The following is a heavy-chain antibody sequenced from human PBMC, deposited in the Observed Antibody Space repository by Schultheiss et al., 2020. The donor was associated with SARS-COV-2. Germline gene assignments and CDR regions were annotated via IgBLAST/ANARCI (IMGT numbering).Heavy chain of an antibody. D-gene: IGHD6-6*01. J-gene: IGHJ4*02. CDR2: IYYSGST. Sequence: SQTLSLTCAVYGGSFSGYYWSWIRQPAGKGLEWIGYIYYSGSTNYNPSLKSRVTISVDTSKNQFSLKVSSVTAADTAVYYCARGGAARQPPPVWGQGTLVTVSS. CDR1: GGSFSGYY. V-gene: IGHV4-59*12. CDR3: ARGGAARQPPPV.